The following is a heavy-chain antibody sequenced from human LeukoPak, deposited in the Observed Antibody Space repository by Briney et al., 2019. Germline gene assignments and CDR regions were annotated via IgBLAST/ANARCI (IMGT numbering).Heavy chain of an antibody. J-gene: IGHJ5*02. V-gene: IGHV4-31*03. CDR3: ARDALSGYDP. Sequence: SQTLSLTCTVSGGSISSGGYYWSWIRQHPGKGLEWIGFIYCSGSTDYNPSLKSRVTISVDTSKNQFSLKLSSVTAADTAVYYCARDALSGYDPWGQGTLVTVSS. D-gene: IGHD5-12*01. CDR1: GGSISSGGYY. CDR2: IYCSGST.